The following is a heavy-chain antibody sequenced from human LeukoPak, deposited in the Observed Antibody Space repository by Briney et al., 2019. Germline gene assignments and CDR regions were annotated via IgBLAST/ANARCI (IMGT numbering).Heavy chain of an antibody. CDR3: ARLQYSFLYGSGSYGVDY. Sequence: GGSLRLSCAASGFTFSSYWMSWVRQAPGKGLEWVANIKQDGSESYYVDSVKGRFTISRDNAKNSLYLQMHSLRAEDTAVYYCARLQYSFLYGSGSYGVDYWGQGTLVTVSS. CDR1: GFTFSSYW. CDR2: IKQDGSES. J-gene: IGHJ4*02. D-gene: IGHD3-10*01. V-gene: IGHV3-7*01.